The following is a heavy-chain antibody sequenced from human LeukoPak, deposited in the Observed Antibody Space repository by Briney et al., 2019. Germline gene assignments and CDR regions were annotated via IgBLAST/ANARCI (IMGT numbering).Heavy chain of an antibody. CDR3: AKGGEDCSSTSCINWFDP. CDR2: ISGSGGST. V-gene: IGHV3-23*01. Sequence: PGGSLRLSCAASGFTFSSYAMSWVRQDPGKGLEWVSAISGSGGSTYYADSVKGRFTISRDNSKNTLYLQMNSLRAEDTAVYYCAKGGEDCSSTSCINWFDPWGQGTLVTVSS. CDR1: GFTFSSYA. J-gene: IGHJ5*02. D-gene: IGHD2-2*01.